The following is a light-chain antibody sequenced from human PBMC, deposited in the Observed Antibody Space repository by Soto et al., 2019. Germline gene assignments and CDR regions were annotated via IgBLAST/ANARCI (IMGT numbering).Light chain of an antibody. CDR1: QSVSGS. Sequence: EIVMTQSPATLSVSPGERATLSCRASQSVSGSLAWYQQKPGQAPRLLFYGASTRATGVPARFSGSGSGTEFTLTISSLQSEDFAVYYCQQYNKWLYTFGHGTKLEIK. V-gene: IGKV3-15*01. J-gene: IGKJ2*01. CDR3: QQYNKWLYT. CDR2: GAS.